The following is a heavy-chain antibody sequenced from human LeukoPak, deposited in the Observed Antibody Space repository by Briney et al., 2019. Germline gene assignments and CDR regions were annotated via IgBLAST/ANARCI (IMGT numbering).Heavy chain of an antibody. CDR1: GLTLSSYA. V-gene: IGHV3-23*01. J-gene: IGHJ4*02. D-gene: IGHD1-26*01. Sequence: GGSLRHSCAASGLTLSSYAMSWLRQAPGKGLEWFSAISGSGGSTYYADSVKGRFTISRDNSKNTLSLQMNSLRDDDTAVYYCAKASTFSVSPVDYWGQGTLVTVSS. CDR2: ISGSGGST. CDR3: AKASTFSVSPVDY.